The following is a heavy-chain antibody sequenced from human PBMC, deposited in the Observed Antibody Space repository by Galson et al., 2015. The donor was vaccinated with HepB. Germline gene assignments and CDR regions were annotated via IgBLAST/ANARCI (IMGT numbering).Heavy chain of an antibody. CDR1: GFTFSSYG. V-gene: IGHV3-30*03. Sequence: SLRLSCAASGFTFSSYGMHWVRQAPGKGLEWVAVISYDGSNEYYADSVKGRFTISRDKSKNTLYLQMNSLRAEDTAVYYCASIVGATQGDLVDYWGQGTLVTVSS. CDR3: ASIVGATQGDLVDY. D-gene: IGHD1-26*01. J-gene: IGHJ4*02. CDR2: ISYDGSNE.